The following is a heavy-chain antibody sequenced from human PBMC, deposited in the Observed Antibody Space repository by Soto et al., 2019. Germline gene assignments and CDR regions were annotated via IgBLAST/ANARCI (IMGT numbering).Heavy chain of an antibody. CDR3: ARQILKYYDFWSGYSHFDY. CDR2: ISSSDSTI. J-gene: IGHJ4*02. D-gene: IGHD3-3*01. Sequence: EVQLVESGGGLVQPGGSLRLSCAASGFTVNTYEMNWVRQAPGKGLEWVSYISSSDSTIYYVDSVKGRFTISRDNAQNSLYLQMNSLRAEDTAVYYCARQILKYYDFWSGYSHFDYWGQGTLVTVSS. V-gene: IGHV3-48*03. CDR1: GFTVNTYE.